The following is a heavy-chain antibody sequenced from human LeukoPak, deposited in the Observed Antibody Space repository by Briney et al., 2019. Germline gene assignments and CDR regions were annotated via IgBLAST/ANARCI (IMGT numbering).Heavy chain of an antibody. J-gene: IGHJ6*03. CDR1: GYTFTGYY. CDR3: AREVIMYYDFFGSAFMDV. V-gene: IGHV1-46*01. Sequence: GASVKVSCKASGYTFTGYYIHWVRQAPGQGLEWLGWINPSGGSTSYAQKFQGRVTMTRDMSTSTVYMELSSLRSEDTAVYYCAREVIMYYDFFGSAFMDVWGKGTTVTVSS. D-gene: IGHD3-3*01. CDR2: INPSGGST.